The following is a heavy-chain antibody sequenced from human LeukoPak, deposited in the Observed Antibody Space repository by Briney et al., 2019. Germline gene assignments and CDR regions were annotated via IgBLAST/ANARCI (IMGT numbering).Heavy chain of an antibody. CDR2: IYSGGST. V-gene: IGHV3-66*01. CDR1: GFTFSSYA. CDR3: ARTGGYCSGGSCYAGVYYYYGMDV. Sequence: PGGSLRLSCAASGFTFSSYAMSWVRQAPGKGLEWVSVIYSGGSTYYADSVKGRFTISRDNSKNTLYLQMNSLRAEDTAVYYCARTGGYCSGGSCYAGVYYYYGMDVWGQGTTVTVSS. D-gene: IGHD2-15*01. J-gene: IGHJ6*02.